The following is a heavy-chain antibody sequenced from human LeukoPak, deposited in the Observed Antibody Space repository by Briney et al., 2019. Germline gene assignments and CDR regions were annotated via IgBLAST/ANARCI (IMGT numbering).Heavy chain of an antibody. CDR3: AKDRLRFLIPHD. CDR1: GFTVSSNY. CDR2: IRGSGSET. Sequence: GGSLRLSCAASGFTVSSNYMSWVRQAPGKGLGWVCGIRGSGSETFYADSVKGRFTISRGNSINTLYLQMNSLRVEDTALYYCAKDRLRFLIPHDWGQGTLVTVSS. J-gene: IGHJ4*02. D-gene: IGHD3-3*01. V-gene: IGHV3-23*01.